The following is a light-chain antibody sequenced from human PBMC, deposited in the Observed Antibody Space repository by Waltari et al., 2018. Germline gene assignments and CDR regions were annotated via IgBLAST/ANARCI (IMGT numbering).Light chain of an antibody. CDR1: VSNIAAPYD. CDR3: QSYDRSLSGSTV. J-gene: IGLJ1*01. CDR2: GNK. V-gene: IGLV1-40*01. Sequence: QSVLTQPPSVSGAPGQRVTISCTGGVSNIAAPYDVHWYQHRPGAAPKLLIYGNKNRPSGVPARFSGSKSGTSASLTITGLQAEDEADYYCQSYDRSLSGSTVFGTGTTVTVL.